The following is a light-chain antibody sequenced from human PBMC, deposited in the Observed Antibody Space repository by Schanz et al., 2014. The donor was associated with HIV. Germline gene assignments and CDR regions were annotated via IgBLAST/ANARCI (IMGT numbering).Light chain of an antibody. J-gene: IGLJ2*01. CDR1: SSNIGNNY. CDR3: GTWDNSLTAVV. Sequence: QSVLTQPPSVSAAPGQRVIVSCSGSSSNIGNNYVSWYQQVPGTSPNLVIYNNYQRPSGIPARFSGSKSGTSATLDISGLQPGDEADYYCGTWDNSLTAVVFGGGTKLTVL. V-gene: IGLV1-51*01. CDR2: NNY.